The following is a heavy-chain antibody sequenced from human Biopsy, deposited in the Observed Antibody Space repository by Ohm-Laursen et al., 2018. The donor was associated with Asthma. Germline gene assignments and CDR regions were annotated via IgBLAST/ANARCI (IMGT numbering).Heavy chain of an antibody. CDR2: LHYSGSPYYT. Sequence: GTLSLTCTVSGGSISNSNYYWGWIRQSPGKGLEWIGSLHYSGSPYYTFYNPSLKSRVTISIDASKNQFSLKLTSVTAADTAVYYCARGVDRVTGLLDHFDSWGQVTLVTVSS. CDR3: ARGVDRVTGLLDHFDS. CDR1: GGSISNSNYY. D-gene: IGHD2-21*02. V-gene: IGHV4-39*07. J-gene: IGHJ4*02.